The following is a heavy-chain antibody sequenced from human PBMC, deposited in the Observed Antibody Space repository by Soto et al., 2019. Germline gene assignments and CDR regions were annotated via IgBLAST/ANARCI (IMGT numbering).Heavy chain of an antibody. V-gene: IGHV3-73*01. CDR1: GFTFSDSA. Sequence: GGSLRLSCAASGFTFSDSAMHWVRQASGKGLEWVGRLRSKANSYATVYAASVRGRFTISRDDSKNTAYLQMNSLKTEDTAVYYCTASGSDTFVDYWGQGTLVTVSS. J-gene: IGHJ4*02. CDR2: LRSKANSYAT. CDR3: TASGSDTFVDY. D-gene: IGHD5-12*01.